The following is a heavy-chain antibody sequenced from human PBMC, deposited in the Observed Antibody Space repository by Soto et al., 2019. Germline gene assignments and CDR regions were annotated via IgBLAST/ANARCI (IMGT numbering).Heavy chain of an antibody. CDR3: ATTRDISSGYPPWGYYGMDV. D-gene: IGHD3-22*01. CDR1: GFTFSSYA. J-gene: IGHJ6*02. V-gene: IGHV3-23*01. Sequence: EVQLLESGGNLVQPGGSLRLSCAASGFTFSSYAMSWVRQAPGKGLEWVSAITGSGVSTYYADSVKGRFTISRDNSKNTLYLQMSSLRAEDTAVYYCATTRDISSGYPPWGYYGMDVWGQGTTVTVSS. CDR2: ITGSGVST.